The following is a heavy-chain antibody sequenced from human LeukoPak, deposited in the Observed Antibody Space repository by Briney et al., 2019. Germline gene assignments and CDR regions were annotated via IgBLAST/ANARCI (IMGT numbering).Heavy chain of an antibody. CDR3: AKDGLGYAVDI. Sequence: GGSLRLSCAASGFTFSSYAMSWVRQAPGKGLEWVSSISYVGSLYYADSVKGRFTMSRDNSRNTLYLQLNSLRAEDTAVYYCAKDGLGYAVDIWGQGRVASVSS. J-gene: IGHJ3*02. V-gene: IGHV3-23*01. D-gene: IGHD6-19*01. CDR2: ISYVGSL. CDR1: GFTFSSYA.